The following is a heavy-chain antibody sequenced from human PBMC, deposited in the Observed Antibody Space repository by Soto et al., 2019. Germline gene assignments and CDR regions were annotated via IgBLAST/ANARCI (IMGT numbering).Heavy chain of an antibody. V-gene: IGHV4-4*02. CDR2: IYHSGST. CDR3: ARGWGIAAAGPDY. CDR1: GGSISSSNW. J-gene: IGHJ4*02. D-gene: IGHD6-13*01. Sequence: KTSETLSLTCTVSGGSISSSNWWSWVRQPPGKGLEWIGEIYHSGSTNYNPSLKSRVTISVDKSKNQFSLKLNSVTAADTAVYYCARGWGIAAAGPDYWGQGTLVTVSS.